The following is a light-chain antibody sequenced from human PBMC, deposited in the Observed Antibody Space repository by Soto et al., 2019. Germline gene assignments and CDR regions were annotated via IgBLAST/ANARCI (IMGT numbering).Light chain of an antibody. CDR2: AAS. Sequence: DIQMTQSPSSLSASIGDRVTITCRASQHIKTYLNWYQQKPGKAPKLLISAASSLHSGVSSRFSGSGSGTDFTLTISSLQPEDFATYYCQQSYSALFTFGQGTKLDI. CDR1: QHIKTY. V-gene: IGKV1-39*01. J-gene: IGKJ2*01. CDR3: QQSYSALFT.